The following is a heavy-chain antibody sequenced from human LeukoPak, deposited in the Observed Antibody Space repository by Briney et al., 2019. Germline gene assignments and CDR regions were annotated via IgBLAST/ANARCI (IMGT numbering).Heavy chain of an antibody. D-gene: IGHD4-17*01. CDR2: ISRSGTTI. CDR1: GFTFSSYE. Sequence: GGSLRLSCAASGFTFSSYEMSWVRQAPGKGLEWVSYISRSGTTIYYADSVKGRFSVSRDNAKNSLYLQMNSVRAEDTAVYYCARDMTTVSVLDSFDYWGQGTLVTVSS. V-gene: IGHV3-48*03. J-gene: IGHJ4*02. CDR3: ARDMTTVSVLDSFDY.